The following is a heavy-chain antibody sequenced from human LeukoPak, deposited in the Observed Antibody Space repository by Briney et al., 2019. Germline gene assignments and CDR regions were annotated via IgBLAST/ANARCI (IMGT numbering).Heavy chain of an antibody. CDR2: IYTSGST. J-gene: IGHJ5*02. D-gene: IGHD2-2*02. CDR3: ARALGYCSSTSCYSGNNWFDP. V-gene: IGHV4-61*02. Sequence: SRTLSLTCTVSGGSISSGSYYWSWIRQPAGTGLEWIGRIYTSGSTNYNPSLKSRVTISVDTSKNQFSLKLSSVTAADTAVYYCARALGYCSSTSCYSGNNWFDPWGQGTLVTVSS. CDR1: GGSISSGSYY.